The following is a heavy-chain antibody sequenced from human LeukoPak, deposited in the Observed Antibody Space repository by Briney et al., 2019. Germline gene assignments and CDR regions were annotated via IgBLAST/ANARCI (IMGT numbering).Heavy chain of an antibody. D-gene: IGHD6-19*01. J-gene: IGHJ4*02. CDR2: INPNGGGT. V-gene: IGHV1-2*02. CDR3: AREGYSSGWYSVDY. Sequence: ASVKVSCKASGYTFTGYYMHWVRQAPGQGLEWMGWINPNGGGTNYAQKFQGRVTMTRDTSISTAYMELSRLRSDDTAVYYCAREGYSSGWYSVDYWGQGTLVTVSS. CDR1: GYTFTGYY.